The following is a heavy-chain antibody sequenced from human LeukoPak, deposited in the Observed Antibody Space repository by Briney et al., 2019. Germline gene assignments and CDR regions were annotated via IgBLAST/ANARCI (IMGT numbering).Heavy chain of an antibody. D-gene: IGHD3-9*01. CDR2: IYTSGST. CDR1: GGSISSGSYS. CDR3: ARNPAYYDILTGYYASGYFDY. Sequence: TLSLTCSVSGGSISSGSYSWSWIRQPPGKGLERIVRIYTSGSTNYNPSLKSRVTISVDTSKNQFSLKLSSVTAADTAVYYCARNPAYYDILTGYYASGYFDYWGQGTLVTVSS. V-gene: IGHV4-61*02. J-gene: IGHJ4*02.